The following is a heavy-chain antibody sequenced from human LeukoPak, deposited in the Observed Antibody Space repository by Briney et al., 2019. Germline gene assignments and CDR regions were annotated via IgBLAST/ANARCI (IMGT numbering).Heavy chain of an antibody. CDR1: GFRFSSYV. V-gene: IGHV3-23*01. D-gene: IGHD3-10*01. CDR2: AAGSGSGT. Sequence: PGGSLRLSCAASGFRFSSYVMGWVRQAPGEGLEWVSSAAGSGSGTDYADSVKGRFTISRDNSERTLYLRMNSLRAEDTAVYYCAKGLHYYFYGSMNYWGQGTLVTVSS. CDR3: AKGLHYYFYGSMNY. J-gene: IGHJ4*02.